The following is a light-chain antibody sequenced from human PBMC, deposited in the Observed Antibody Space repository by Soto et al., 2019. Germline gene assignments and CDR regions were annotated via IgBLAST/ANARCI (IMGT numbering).Light chain of an antibody. CDR1: MRDVGAYNL. CDR3: SSYTGSSTLV. Sequence: QSALTQPASVSGSAGQSITISCSGTMRDVGAYNLVSWYQQHPGTAPKLIIYEVSNRPSGVSNRFSGSKSGNTASLTISGLQAEDEADYYCSSYTGSSTLVFGTGTKVTVL. J-gene: IGLJ1*01. CDR2: EVS. V-gene: IGLV2-14*01.